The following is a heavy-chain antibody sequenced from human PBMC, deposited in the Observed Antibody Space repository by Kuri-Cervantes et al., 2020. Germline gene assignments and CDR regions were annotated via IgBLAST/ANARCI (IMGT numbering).Heavy chain of an antibody. Sequence: GGSLRLSCAASGFTVSSNYMSWVRQAPGKGLEWVSAISGSGGSTYYADSVKGRFTISRDNSKNTLYLQMNSLRAEDTAVYYCASPSVATITLPYYYYGMDVWGQGTTVTVSS. V-gene: IGHV3-23*01. CDR1: GFTVSSNY. J-gene: IGHJ6*02. CDR2: ISGSGGST. D-gene: IGHD5-12*01. CDR3: ASPSVATITLPYYYYGMDV.